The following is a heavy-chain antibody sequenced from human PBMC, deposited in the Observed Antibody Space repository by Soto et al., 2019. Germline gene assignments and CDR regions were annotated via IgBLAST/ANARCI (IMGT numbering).Heavy chain of an antibody. V-gene: IGHV3-7*01. CDR1: GFTFTSYA. D-gene: IGHD3-10*01. Sequence: GGSLRLSCAVSGFTFTSYAMTWVRQAPGKGLEWVANIKKDGSEQYYVDSVKGRFTVSRDNAKNSVDLQMNSLRPEDTAVYYCASGNYYNGMDVWGQGTTVTVSS. CDR2: IKKDGSEQ. CDR3: ASGNYYNGMDV. J-gene: IGHJ6*02.